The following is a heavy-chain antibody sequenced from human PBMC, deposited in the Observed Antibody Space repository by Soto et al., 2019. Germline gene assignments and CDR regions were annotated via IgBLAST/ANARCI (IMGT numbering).Heavy chain of an antibody. D-gene: IGHD3-10*01. CDR2: ISGSGGTT. V-gene: IGHV3-23*01. Sequence: PGGSLRLSCAASGFTFTRYAMSWVRQAPGKGLEWVSAISGSGGTTNYAESVKGRFTISRANSKSTLFLQMSSLRAEDTDVYYCAKDPMVRGLGHRYGMDVWGQGTTVTVSS. CDR1: GFTFTRYA. J-gene: IGHJ6*02. CDR3: AKDPMVRGLGHRYGMDV.